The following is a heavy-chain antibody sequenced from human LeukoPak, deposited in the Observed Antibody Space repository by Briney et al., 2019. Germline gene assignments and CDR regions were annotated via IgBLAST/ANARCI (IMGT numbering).Heavy chain of an antibody. CDR3: AREPISGGLLRCFDY. Sequence: ASVKVSCKASGYTFTGYYMHWVRQAPGQGLEWMGWISPKSGATNYAEKFQGRVTMTRDTSISTAYMEVSSLRSDDTAVYYCAREPISGGLLRCFDYWGQGTLVTVSS. V-gene: IGHV1-2*02. CDR2: ISPKSGAT. D-gene: IGHD1-26*01. J-gene: IGHJ4*02. CDR1: GYTFTGYY.